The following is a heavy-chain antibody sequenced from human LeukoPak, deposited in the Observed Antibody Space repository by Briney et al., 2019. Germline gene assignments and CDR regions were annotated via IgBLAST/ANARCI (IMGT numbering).Heavy chain of an antibody. D-gene: IGHD2/OR15-2a*01. CDR2: IDTSGRNT. J-gene: IGHJ4*02. CDR1: GFTFSKYA. V-gene: IGHV3-23*01. Sequence: GGSLRLSCAASGFTFSKYAMTWVRQAPGKGLHWISSIDTSGRNTYYADSVKGRFTISRDNSRNTLYLQMNSLRAEDTATYYCAKDQFVSDSTYGILDYWGQGTLASVSS. CDR3: AKDQFVSDSTYGILDY.